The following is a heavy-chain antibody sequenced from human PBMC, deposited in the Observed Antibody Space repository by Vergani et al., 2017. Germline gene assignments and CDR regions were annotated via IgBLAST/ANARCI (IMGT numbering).Heavy chain of an antibody. CDR1: GGSFNDYW. Sequence: QAQLQQWGAGLLKPSETLSLTCAIYGGSFNDYWWTWIRQPPGKGLEWIGEIRHDGITHYSSSLKSRVTISIDTSTHQFSLNLRSVTAADTAVYYCAREGYCTNGGCFTLFDVWGQGALVTVSS. D-gene: IGHD2-8*01. J-gene: IGHJ4*02. V-gene: IGHV4-34*01. CDR2: IRHDGIT. CDR3: AREGYCTNGGCFTLFDV.